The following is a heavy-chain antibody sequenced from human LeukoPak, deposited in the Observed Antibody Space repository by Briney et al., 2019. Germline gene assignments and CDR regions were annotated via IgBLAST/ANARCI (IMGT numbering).Heavy chain of an antibody. Sequence: GGSLRLSCAASGFTFSSYAMSWVRQAPGKGLEWVAVISYDGSNKYYADSVKGRFTISRDNSKNTLYLQMNSLRAEGMALYYCARSYSSTWKFAFDIWGRGTMVTVSS. J-gene: IGHJ3*02. CDR3: ARSYSSTWKFAFDI. CDR1: GFTFSSYA. CDR2: ISYDGSNK. D-gene: IGHD6-13*01. V-gene: IGHV3-30-3*01.